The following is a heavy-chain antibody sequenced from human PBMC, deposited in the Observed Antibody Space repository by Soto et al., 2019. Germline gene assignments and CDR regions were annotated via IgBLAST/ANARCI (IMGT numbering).Heavy chain of an antibody. CDR1: GFTFSNAW. J-gene: IGHJ4*02. Sequence: GGSLRLSCAASGFTFSNAWMSWVRQAPGKGLEWVANINPDGSEKHYGDSVKGRFTISRDNAKNSLYLQMSSLTAEDSALYYCSRSLDSWGQGTRVTVSS. CDR3: SRSLDS. V-gene: IGHV3-7*01. CDR2: INPDGSEK.